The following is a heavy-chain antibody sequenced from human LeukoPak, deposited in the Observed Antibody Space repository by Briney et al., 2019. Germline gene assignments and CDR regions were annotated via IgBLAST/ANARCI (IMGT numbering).Heavy chain of an antibody. V-gene: IGHV4-34*01. J-gene: IGHJ3*02. Sequence: SETLSLTCAVYGGSFSSYYWGWIRQPPGKGLEWIGEINHSGGTNYNPSLKSRVAISVDTPKNQFSLKLSSVTAADTAVYYCASGLKATRGAFDIWGQGTMVTVSS. CDR3: ASGLKATRGAFDI. D-gene: IGHD5-12*01. CDR2: INHSGGT. CDR1: GGSFSSYY.